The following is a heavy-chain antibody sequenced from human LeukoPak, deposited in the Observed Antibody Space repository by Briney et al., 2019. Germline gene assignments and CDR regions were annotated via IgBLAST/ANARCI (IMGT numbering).Heavy chain of an antibody. CDR3: AKDLRRYFDWISHSDY. J-gene: IGHJ4*02. Sequence: GGSLRLSCAASGFTFSSYAMSGVRQAPGKGLEGVSAISGSGGSTYYADSVKGRFTISRDNSKNTLYLQMNSLRAEDTAVYYCAKDLRRYFDWISHSDYWGQGTLVTVSS. CDR1: GFTFSSYA. V-gene: IGHV3-23*01. CDR2: ISGSGGST. D-gene: IGHD3-9*01.